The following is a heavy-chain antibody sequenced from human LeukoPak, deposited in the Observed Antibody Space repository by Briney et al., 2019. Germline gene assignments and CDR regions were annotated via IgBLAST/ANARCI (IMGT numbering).Heavy chain of an antibody. CDR1: GGSISSPGSY. J-gene: IGHJ4*02. CDR2: IYYSGST. Sequence: SETLSLTCTVSGGSISSPGSYWGWIRQPPGKGLEWIGSIYYSGSTYYNPSLKSRVTISVDTSKNQFSLKLSSVTAADTAVYYCARPPSIAAAEPYYFDYWGQGTLVTVSS. D-gene: IGHD6-13*01. CDR3: ARPPSIAAAEPYYFDY. V-gene: IGHV4-39*07.